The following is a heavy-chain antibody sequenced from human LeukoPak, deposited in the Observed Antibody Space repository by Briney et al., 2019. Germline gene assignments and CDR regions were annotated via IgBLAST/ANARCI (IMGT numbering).Heavy chain of an antibody. J-gene: IGHJ4*02. CDR3: VRGVGLYDTIGYFDY. Sequence: GGSLRLSCAVSGFTFSTYWMTWVRQAPGKGLEWVTTISYDGTNKYYADSVRGRFTISRDNSKNALYLQMNSLRAEDTAVYYCVRGVGLYDTIGYFDYWGQGTLVTVSS. V-gene: IGHV3-30-3*01. D-gene: IGHD3-22*01. CDR2: ISYDGTNK. CDR1: GFTFSTYW.